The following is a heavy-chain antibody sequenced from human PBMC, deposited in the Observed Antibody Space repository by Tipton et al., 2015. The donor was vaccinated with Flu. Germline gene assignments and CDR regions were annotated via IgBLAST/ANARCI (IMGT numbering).Heavy chain of an antibody. V-gene: IGHV4-34*01. CDR1: GSSISRAYY. J-gene: IGHJ4*02. CDR2: IDDSGST. CDR3: ARGRVRGGL. D-gene: IGHD3-16*01. Sequence: TLSLTCAVSGSSISRAYYWSWIRQPPGKGLEWIGEIDDSGSTNYNPSLKSRVTISVDTSKNQFSLKLSSVTAADTAVYYCARGRVRGGLWGQGTLVTVSS.